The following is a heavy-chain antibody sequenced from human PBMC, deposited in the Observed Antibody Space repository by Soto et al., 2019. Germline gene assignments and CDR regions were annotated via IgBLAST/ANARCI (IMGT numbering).Heavy chain of an antibody. J-gene: IGHJ4*02. CDR1: GYTFTSYG. D-gene: IGHD3-16*01. CDR3: ASDDYIWGSLGY. CDR2: ISAYNGNT. V-gene: IGHV1-18*01. Sequence: QVQLVQSGAEVKKPGASVKVSCKASGYTFTSYGISWVRQAPGQGLEWMGWISAYNGNTNYAQKLQVRVTMTTDTSTSKAYMELRSLRSDDTAVYCCASDDYIWGSLGYWGQGTLVTVSS.